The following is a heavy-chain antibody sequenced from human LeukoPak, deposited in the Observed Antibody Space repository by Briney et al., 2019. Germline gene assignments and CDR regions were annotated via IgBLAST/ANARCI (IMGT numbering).Heavy chain of an antibody. Sequence: SETLSLTCTVSGDSINYYYWSWIRQSPGKGLEWIGYVYYSGSDKYNPSLKSRVNISVDMSKNQFSLKVSSVTAADTRIYYCARKGGHFDSWGQGDLVTVSS. CDR1: GDSINYYY. CDR3: ARKGGHFDS. CDR2: VYYSGSD. J-gene: IGHJ4*02. D-gene: IGHD1-14*01. V-gene: IGHV4-59*01.